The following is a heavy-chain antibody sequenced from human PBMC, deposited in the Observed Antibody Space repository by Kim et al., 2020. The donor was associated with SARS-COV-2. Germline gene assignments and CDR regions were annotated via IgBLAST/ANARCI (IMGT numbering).Heavy chain of an antibody. V-gene: IGHV3-15*01. Sequence: RFTISRDDSKNTLYLQMNSLKTEDTAVYYCTTALDSSGWYGHYYYYGMDVWGQGTTVTVSS. CDR3: TTALDSSGWYGHYYYYGMDV. J-gene: IGHJ6*02. D-gene: IGHD6-19*01.